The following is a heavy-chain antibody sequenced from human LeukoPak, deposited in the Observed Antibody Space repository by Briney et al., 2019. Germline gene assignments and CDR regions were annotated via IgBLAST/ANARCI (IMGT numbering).Heavy chain of an antibody. D-gene: IGHD1-7*01. CDR3: ARGVEGTTSFDY. CDR1: GGSISSSKR. V-gene: IGHV4-4*02. Sequence: SSETLSLTCAVSGGSISSSKRWSWVRQPPGKGLEWIGEIYHSGSTNYNPSLKSRVTISVDKSKNQFSLKLSSVTAADTALYYCARGVEGTTSFDYWGQGTLVTVSS. CDR2: IYHSGST. J-gene: IGHJ4*02.